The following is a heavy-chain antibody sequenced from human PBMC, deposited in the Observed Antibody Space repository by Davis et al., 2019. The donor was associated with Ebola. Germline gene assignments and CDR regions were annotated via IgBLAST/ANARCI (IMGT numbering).Heavy chain of an antibody. D-gene: IGHD3-10*01. CDR2: INSDGSST. CDR1: GFTFSSYW. J-gene: IGHJ3*02. Sequence: GESLKISCAASGFTFSSYWMHWVRQAPGKGLVWVSRINSDGSSTSYADSVKGRFTISRDNAKNSLLLQMDSLTAEDTAVYYCARERGPYILGWFEPFDIWGQGTRVTVSS. V-gene: IGHV3-74*01. CDR3: ARERGPYILGWFEPFDI.